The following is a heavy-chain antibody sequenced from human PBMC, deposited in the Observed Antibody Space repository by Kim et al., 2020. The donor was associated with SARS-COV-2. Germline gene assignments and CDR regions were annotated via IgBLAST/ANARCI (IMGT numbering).Heavy chain of an antibody. D-gene: IGHD1-7*01. CDR2: SYYSGST. Sequence: SETLSLTCTVSGGSISSYYWSWIRQPPGKGLEWIGYSYYSGSTNYNPSLKIRVTISVDTSKNQFSLKLSSVTAVDTAVYYCARNNWNYSDGMDVWGQGTTVTVSS. V-gene: IGHV4-59*13. CDR1: GGSISSYY. J-gene: IGHJ6*02. CDR3: ARNNWNYSDGMDV.